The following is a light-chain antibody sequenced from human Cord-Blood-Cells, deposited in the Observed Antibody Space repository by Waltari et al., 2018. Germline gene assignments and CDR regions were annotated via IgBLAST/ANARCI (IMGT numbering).Light chain of an antibody. CDR1: SSDVGGYNY. CDR3: SSYTSSSTYV. CDR2: DVS. V-gene: IGLV2-14*01. Sequence: QSALTQPASVSGSPGQSITISCTGTSSDVGGYNYASWYQQHPGKAPKLMIYDVSNRPSGVSNRFSGSKSGNTASLTISGLRAEDDADYYCSSYTSSSTYVFGTGTKVTVL. J-gene: IGLJ1*01.